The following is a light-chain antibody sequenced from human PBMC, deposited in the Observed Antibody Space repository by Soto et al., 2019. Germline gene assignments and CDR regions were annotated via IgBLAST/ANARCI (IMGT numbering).Light chain of an antibody. V-gene: IGKV3-15*01. CDR3: QQYYYWPLYT. CDR1: QSVSTN. J-gene: IGKJ2*01. Sequence: EIVLTQSPATMSVSPGERATLSCRASQSVSTNLAWYQQKPGQPPRLLIYGAYTRATDIPARFSGSGSGTEFTLTIIGLQSEDFAVYYCQQYYYWPLYTFGQGTKVEIK. CDR2: GAY.